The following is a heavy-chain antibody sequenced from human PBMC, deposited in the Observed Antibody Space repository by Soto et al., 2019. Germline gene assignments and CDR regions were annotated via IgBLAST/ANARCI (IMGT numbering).Heavy chain of an antibody. V-gene: IGHV3-15*01. CDR2: IKSKTDGGTT. CDR1: GFTFSNAW. Sequence: GGSMRLSCAASGFTFSNAWMSWVRQAPGKGLEWVGRIKSKTDGGTTDYAAPVKGRFTISRDDSKNTLYLQMNSLKTEDTAVYYCTTVPSAPATYYYDSSAPGRYWGQGTLVTVSS. J-gene: IGHJ4*02. D-gene: IGHD3-22*01. CDR3: TTVPSAPATYYYDSSAPGRY.